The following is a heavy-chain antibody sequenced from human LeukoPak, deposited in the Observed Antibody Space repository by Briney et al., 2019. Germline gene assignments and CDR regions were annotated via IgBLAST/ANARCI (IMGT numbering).Heavy chain of an antibody. CDR2: IFYSGST. J-gene: IGHJ3*02. Sequence: PSETLSLTCTVSGGSISSSSYYWGWIRQPPGKGLEWIGTIFYSGSTYYSPSLKSRVTISVDTSKNQFSLKLSSVTAADTAVYYCARSLYCSSTSCLSAFDIWGQGTMVTVSS. V-gene: IGHV4-39*01. CDR3: ARSLYCSSTSCLSAFDI. D-gene: IGHD2-2*01. CDR1: GGSISSSSYY.